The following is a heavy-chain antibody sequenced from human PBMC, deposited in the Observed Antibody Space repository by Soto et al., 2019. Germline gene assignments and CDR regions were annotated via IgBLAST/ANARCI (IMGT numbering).Heavy chain of an antibody. Sequence: PSETLSLTCAVSGGSISSSNWWSWVRQPPGKGLEWIGEIYHSGSTNYNPSLKSRVTISVDKSKNQFSLKLSSVTAADTAVYYCASVVCRSPLYDAFEIWGQGTMVNV. CDR3: ASVVCRSPLYDAFEI. CDR2: IYHSGST. CDR1: GGSISSSNW. D-gene: IGHD6-13*01. V-gene: IGHV4-4*02. J-gene: IGHJ3*02.